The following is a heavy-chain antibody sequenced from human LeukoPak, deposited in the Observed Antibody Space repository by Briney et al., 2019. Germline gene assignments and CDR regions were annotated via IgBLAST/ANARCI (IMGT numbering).Heavy chain of an antibody. CDR1: GYTFTGYY. D-gene: IGHD3-22*01. Sequence: GASVKVSCKASGYTFTGYYMHWVRQAPGQGLEWMGWINPNSGGTNYAQKFQGWVTMTRDTSISTAYMEMSRLRSDDTAVYYCARDKGDDSSGYYYEFDYWGQGTLVTVSS. CDR3: ARDKGDDSSGYYYEFDY. J-gene: IGHJ4*02. V-gene: IGHV1-2*04. CDR2: INPNSGGT.